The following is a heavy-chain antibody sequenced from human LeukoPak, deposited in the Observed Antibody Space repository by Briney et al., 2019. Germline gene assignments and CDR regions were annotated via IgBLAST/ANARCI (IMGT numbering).Heavy chain of an antibody. CDR2: IYYSGST. CDR3: ARLYTSPRPDYFDY. D-gene: IGHD2-2*02. J-gene: IGHJ4*02. CDR1: GGSISSSSYY. V-gene: IGHV4-39*01. Sequence: SETLSLTCTVSGGSISSSSYYWGWIRQPPGKGLEWIGSIYYSGSTYYNPSLKSRVTISVDTSKNQFSLKLSSVTAANAAVYYCARLYTSPRPDYFDYWGQGTLVTVSS.